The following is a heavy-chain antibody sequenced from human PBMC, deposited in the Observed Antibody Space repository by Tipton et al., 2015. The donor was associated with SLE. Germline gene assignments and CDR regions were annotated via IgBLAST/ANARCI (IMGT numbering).Heavy chain of an antibody. CDR3: ARDARGSYYED. CDR1: GFTFSNFW. V-gene: IGHV3-7*01. CDR2: VKDDGSEG. D-gene: IGHD1-26*01. Sequence: SLRLSCAASGFTFSNFWMTWVRLAPGKGLERVASVKDDGSEGYYVDSLKGRFTISRDNAKNSLYLQVTSLRAEDTAVYYCARDARGSYYEDWGQGTLVTVSS. J-gene: IGHJ4*02.